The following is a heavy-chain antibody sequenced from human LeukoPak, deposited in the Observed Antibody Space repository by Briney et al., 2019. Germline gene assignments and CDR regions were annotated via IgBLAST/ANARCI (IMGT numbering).Heavy chain of an antibody. Sequence: GGSLRRSCGASGVTFSSYATNWVRQAPGKGLEWVSSIRGTDSRTHYADSVKGRFSISRDNSKNTLYLQMNSLRVEDTAVYYCAKGRRTPLVGTTTKSWIDYWGQGTLVTVSS. CDR3: AKGRRTPLVGTTTKSWIDY. V-gene: IGHV3-23*01. CDR1: GVTFSSYA. CDR2: IRGTDSRT. J-gene: IGHJ4*02. D-gene: IGHD1-26*01.